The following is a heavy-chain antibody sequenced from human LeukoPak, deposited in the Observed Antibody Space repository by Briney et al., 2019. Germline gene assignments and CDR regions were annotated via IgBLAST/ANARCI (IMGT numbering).Heavy chain of an antibody. CDR2: INPNSGGT. CDR1: GYTFTGYY. D-gene: IGHD3-10*01. V-gene: IGHV1-2*02. CDR3: ARGDRGGLFDYFDY. J-gene: IGHJ4*02. Sequence: GASVKVSCKASGYTFTGYYMHWVRQAPGQGLEWMGWINPNSGGTNYAQKFQGRVTMTRDTSISTAYMELSRRRSDDTAVYFCARGDRGGLFDYFDYWGQGTLVTVSS.